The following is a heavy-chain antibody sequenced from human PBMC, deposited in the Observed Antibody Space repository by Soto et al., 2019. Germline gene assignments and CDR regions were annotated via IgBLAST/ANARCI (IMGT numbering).Heavy chain of an antibody. D-gene: IGHD6-13*01. CDR2: IIPIFGTA. V-gene: IGHV1-69*01. CDR1: GGTFSSYA. Sequence: QVQLVQSGAEVKKPGSSVKVSCKASGGTFSSYAISWVRQAPGQGLEWMGGIIPIFGTANYAQKFQGRVTITADESTSTAYMELSSLRSEDTAVYYCARDADRSSWTQPYNWFDPWGQGTLVTVSS. CDR3: ARDADRSSWTQPYNWFDP. J-gene: IGHJ5*02.